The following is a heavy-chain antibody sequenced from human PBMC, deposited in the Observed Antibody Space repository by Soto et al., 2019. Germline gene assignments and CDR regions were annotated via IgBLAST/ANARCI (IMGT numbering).Heavy chain of an antibody. V-gene: IGHV3-74*03. CDR2: ISSDGSST. Sequence: EVQLVESGGGLVQPGGSLRLSGPASGFTLIASWMHWVRQAPGKGLVWVSRISSDGSSTTYADSVKGRFTISRDNAKNMLYLQMNSLRAEDTAVYYCATAGTGTFTYWGQGTLATVSS. CDR1: GFTLIASW. D-gene: IGHD1-1*01. CDR3: ATAGTGTFTY. J-gene: IGHJ4*02.